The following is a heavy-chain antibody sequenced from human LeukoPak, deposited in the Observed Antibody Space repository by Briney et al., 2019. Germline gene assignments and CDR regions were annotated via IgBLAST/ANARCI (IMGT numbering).Heavy chain of an antibody. CDR3: ARMRGSSGWGYYYYYMDV. J-gene: IGHJ6*03. D-gene: IGHD6-19*01. CDR1: GFTFDDHG. V-gene: IGHV3-20*04. Sequence: PGGSLRLSCAASGFTFDDHGMSWVRQAPGKGLEWVSGLNWNGGTTGYADSVKGRFTISRDNAKNTLYLQMNSLRAEDTAVYYCARMRGSSGWGYYYYYMDVWGKGTTVTISS. CDR2: LNWNGGTT.